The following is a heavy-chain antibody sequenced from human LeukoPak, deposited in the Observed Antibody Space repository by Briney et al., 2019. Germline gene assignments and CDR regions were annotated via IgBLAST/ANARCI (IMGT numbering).Heavy chain of an antibody. D-gene: IGHD2-2*01. CDR3: ARVNCSSTSCRSKFLDY. Sequence: GASVKVSCKASGYTFTNYDINWVRLAAGQGLEWTGCMNPNSANTGYAQKFQGRVTMTRNTSISTAYMELSSLRSEDTAVYYCARVNCSSTSCRSKFLDYWGQGTLVTVSS. CDR2: MNPNSANT. V-gene: IGHV1-8*01. CDR1: GYTFTNYD. J-gene: IGHJ4*02.